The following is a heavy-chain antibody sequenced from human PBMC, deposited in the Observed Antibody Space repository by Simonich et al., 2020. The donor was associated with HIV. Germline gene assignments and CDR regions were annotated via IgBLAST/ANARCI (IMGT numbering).Heavy chain of an antibody. D-gene: IGHD6-13*01. J-gene: IGHJ4*02. CDR3: ARGGFSGSRDNFDY. CDR2: IWYDGSKK. Sequence: GGGVVQPGRSLRLSCAASGFTFSSYGMHWFRQAPGKGLEWVAVIWYDGSKKYYADSVKGRFTISRDNSKNTLYLQMNSLRAEDTAVFDCARGGFSGSRDNFDYWGQGTLVTVSS. V-gene: IGHV3-33*01. CDR1: GFTFSSYG.